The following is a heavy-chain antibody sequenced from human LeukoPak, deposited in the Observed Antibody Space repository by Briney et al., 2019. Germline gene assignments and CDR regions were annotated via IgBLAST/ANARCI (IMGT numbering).Heavy chain of an antibody. CDR1: GFTFSDYY. V-gene: IGHV3-11*01. D-gene: IGHD3-10*01. CDR3: ARGYGSGSYYSEYFQH. J-gene: IGHJ1*01. Sequence: GGSPRLSCAASGFTFSDYYMSWIRQAPGKGLEWVSYISSSGSTIYYADSVKGRFTISRDNAKNSLYLQMNSLRAEDTAVYYCARGYGSGSYYSEYFQHWGQGTLVTVSS. CDR2: ISSSGSTI.